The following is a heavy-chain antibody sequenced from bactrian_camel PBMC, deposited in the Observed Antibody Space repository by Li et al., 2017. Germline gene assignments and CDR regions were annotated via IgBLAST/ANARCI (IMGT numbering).Heavy chain of an antibody. CDR2: INRDGTT. CDR1: GTTVTTHC. J-gene: IGHJ4*01. D-gene: IGHD6*01. Sequence: VQLVESGGGSVQAGGSLRLSCAASGTTVTTHCMAWFRQAPGKEREGLVAINRDGTTSYADSVKGRFTIVKDSAKNTLYLDMNSLKAEDSAMYYCVADPLRGCNWYNLVYFAHRGPGTQVTVS. V-gene: IGHV3S53*01. CDR3: VADPLRGCNWYNLVYFAH.